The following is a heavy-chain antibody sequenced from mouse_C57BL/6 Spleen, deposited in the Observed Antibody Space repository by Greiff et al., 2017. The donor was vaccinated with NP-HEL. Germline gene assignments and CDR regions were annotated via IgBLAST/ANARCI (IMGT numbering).Heavy chain of an antibody. D-gene: IGHD1-1*01. CDR3: ASTVVAKDDWYFDV. Sequence: VQLKESGPELVKPGASVKISCKASGYSFTGYYMNWVKQSPEKSLEWIGEINPSTGGTTYNQKFKAKATLTVDKSSSTAYMQLKSLTSEDSAVYYCASTVVAKDDWYFDVWGTGTTVTVSS. CDR2: INPSTGGT. J-gene: IGHJ1*03. V-gene: IGHV1-42*01. CDR1: GYSFTGYY.